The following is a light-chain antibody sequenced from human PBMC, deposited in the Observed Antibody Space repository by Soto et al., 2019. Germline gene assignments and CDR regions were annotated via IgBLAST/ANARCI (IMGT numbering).Light chain of an antibody. CDR1: SSDVGSYNY. CDR2: DVS. V-gene: IGLV2-14*01. J-gene: IGLJ1*01. Sequence: QSVLTQPASVYGSPGQSITISCTGTSSDVGSYNYVSWYQQDPGKAPKLIFYDVSNRPSGVSDRFSVSKSGNTASLTISNLQAEDEAAYYCSSYTNSGTYVFGTGTKVTV. CDR3: SSYTNSGTYV.